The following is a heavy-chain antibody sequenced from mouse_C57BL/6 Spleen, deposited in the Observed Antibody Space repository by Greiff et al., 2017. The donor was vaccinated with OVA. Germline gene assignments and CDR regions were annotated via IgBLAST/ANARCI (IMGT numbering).Heavy chain of an antibody. CDR3: ARKDSNEAMDY. CDR1: GYTFTSYW. CDR2: IDPSDSYT. D-gene: IGHD2-5*01. V-gene: IGHV1-50*01. J-gene: IGHJ4*01. Sequence: QVQLKQPGAELVKPGASVKLSCKASGYTFTSYWMQWVKQRPGQGLEWIGEIDPSDSYTNYNQKFKGKATLTVDTSSSTAYMQLSSLTSEDSAVYYCARKDSNEAMDYWGQGTSVTVSS.